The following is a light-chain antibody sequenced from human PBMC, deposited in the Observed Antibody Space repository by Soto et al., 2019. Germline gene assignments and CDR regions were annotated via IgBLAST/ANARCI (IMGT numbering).Light chain of an antibody. Sequence: DVQMTQAPSSLSASVGDMVTITCRASQGISNYLAWYQQKPGKVPKLLIYAASILQSGVPSRFSGSGSVTDFTLTISSLQPEDVATYYCQKYNRAPRNFGGGTKVEIK. V-gene: IGKV1-27*01. CDR2: AAS. CDR3: QKYNRAPRN. CDR1: QGISNY. J-gene: IGKJ4*01.